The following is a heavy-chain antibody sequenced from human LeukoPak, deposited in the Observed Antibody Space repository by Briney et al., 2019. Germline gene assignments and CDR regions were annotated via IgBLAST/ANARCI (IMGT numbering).Heavy chain of an antibody. CDR2: ISGSGGST. Sequence: GGSLRLSCAASGFTFSSYAMSWVRQAPGKGLEWVSAISGSGGSTYYADSVKGRFTISRDNSKNTLYLQMNSLRAEDTAVYYCAKDPSSGGWFGELYFDYWGQGTLVTVSS. CDR3: AKDPSSGGWFGELYFDY. D-gene: IGHD3-10*01. CDR1: GFTFSSYA. V-gene: IGHV3-23*01. J-gene: IGHJ4*02.